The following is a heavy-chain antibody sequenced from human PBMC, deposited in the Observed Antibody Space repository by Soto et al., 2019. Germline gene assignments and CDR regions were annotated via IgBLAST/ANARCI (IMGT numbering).Heavy chain of an antibody. CDR3: AKGGYCSSTSCPEGIGAFDI. CDR1: GFTFSSYA. Sequence: GESLKISCAASGFTFSSYAMSWVRQAPGKGLEWVSAISGSGGSTYYADSVKGRFTISRDNSKNTLYLQMNSLRAEDTAVYYCAKGGYCSSTSCPEGIGAFDIWGQGTMVTVSS. CDR2: ISGSGGST. D-gene: IGHD2-2*01. J-gene: IGHJ3*02. V-gene: IGHV3-23*01.